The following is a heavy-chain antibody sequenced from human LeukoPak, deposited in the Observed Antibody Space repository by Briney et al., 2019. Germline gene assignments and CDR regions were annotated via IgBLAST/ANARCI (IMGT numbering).Heavy chain of an antibody. CDR1: GFTVSSNS. CDR2: IHPSGTNT. D-gene: IGHD5-24*01. CDR3: AKDPSTLTIRDDY. Sequence: GGSLRLSCTVSGFTVSSNSMSWVRQAPGKGLEWVSTIHPSGTNTHYADSVKGRFTISRDNSKKKLFLLMSTLRADNTAIYYCAKDPSTLTIRDDYWSQGTLVTVSS. V-gene: IGHV3-23*01. J-gene: IGHJ4*02.